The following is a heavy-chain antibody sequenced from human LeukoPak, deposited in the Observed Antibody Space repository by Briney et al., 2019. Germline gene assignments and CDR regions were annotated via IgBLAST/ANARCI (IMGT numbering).Heavy chain of an antibody. V-gene: IGHV4-39*07. J-gene: IGHJ1*01. D-gene: IGHD1-1*01. CDR1: GGSISSSSYY. CDR2: IYYSGST. CDR3: ARDRSGDKQLEYFQH. Sequence: PSETLSLTCTVSGGSISSSSYYWGWIRQAPGKGLEWIGSIYYSGSTYYNPSLKSRVTISVDTSKNQFSLKLSSVTAADTAVYYCARDRSGDKQLEYFQHWGQGTLVTVSS.